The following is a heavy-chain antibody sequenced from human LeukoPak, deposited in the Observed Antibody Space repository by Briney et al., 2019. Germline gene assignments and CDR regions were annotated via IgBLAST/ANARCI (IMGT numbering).Heavy chain of an antibody. Sequence: GGSFRLSCAASGISFSKAWMSWVRQAPGKGLEWVGRIKTETEGGTTDHAAPVKGRFTISRDDLKNMLYLQMNSLKTEDTALYYCTTEGSYYDSNGLAAEYWGQGTLVTVSS. J-gene: IGHJ4*02. CDR2: IKTETEGGTT. V-gene: IGHV3-15*01. CDR3: TTEGSYYDSNGLAAEY. D-gene: IGHD3-22*01. CDR1: GISFSKAW.